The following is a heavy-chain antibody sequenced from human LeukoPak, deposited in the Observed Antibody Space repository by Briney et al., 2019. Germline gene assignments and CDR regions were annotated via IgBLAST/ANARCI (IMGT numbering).Heavy chain of an antibody. Sequence: ASVKVSCKPSGYTLTSYGISWVRQAPGQAREWMGWISAYYRNTNYAQKLQGRVTMTTDTSTRTAYMELRSLRSDGTAVYYCARDTNYYDSSLYFDYWGQGTLVTVSS. V-gene: IGHV1-18*01. CDR2: ISAYYRNT. CDR3: ARDTNYYDSSLYFDY. CDR1: GYTLTSYG. J-gene: IGHJ4*02. D-gene: IGHD3-22*01.